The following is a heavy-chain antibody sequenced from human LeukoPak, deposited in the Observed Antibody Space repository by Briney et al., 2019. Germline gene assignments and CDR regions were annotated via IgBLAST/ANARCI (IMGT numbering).Heavy chain of an antibody. V-gene: IGHV4-39*07. J-gene: IGHJ6*02. Sequence: SETLSLTCTVSGGSISSRNYYWGWIRQPPGKGLEWIGTIYYSGSTYYNPSLKSRITISVDTSKNQFSLKLSSVTAADTAVYYCARTRYNWKGYYYGMDVWGQGTTVTVSS. CDR3: ARTRYNWKGYYYGMDV. D-gene: IGHD1-1*01. CDR1: GGSISSRNYY. CDR2: IYYSGST.